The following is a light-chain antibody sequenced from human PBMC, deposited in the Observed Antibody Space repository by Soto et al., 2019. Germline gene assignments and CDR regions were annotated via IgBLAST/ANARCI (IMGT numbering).Light chain of an antibody. CDR1: QSVLYSSNNKNY. CDR3: QQYYSTPGT. Sequence: DIVMTQSPDSLAVSLGERATINCKASQSVLYSSNNKNYLAWFQLKPGQPPKLLIYWASTRGSGVPDRFSGSGSGTDFTLTISSLQAEDVAVYYCQQYYSTPGTFGGGTKVEIK. J-gene: IGKJ4*01. CDR2: WAS. V-gene: IGKV4-1*01.